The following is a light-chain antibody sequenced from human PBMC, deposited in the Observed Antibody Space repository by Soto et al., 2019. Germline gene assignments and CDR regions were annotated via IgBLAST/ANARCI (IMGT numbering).Light chain of an antibody. J-gene: IGKJ2*01. V-gene: IGKV3-11*01. Sequence: EIVLTQSPATLSLSPGERATLSCRASQSVSSYLAWYQQKPGQAPRLLIYDASNRATGIPARFSGSGSGTDFTLTIGSLEPEDFAVYYCQQRSHWPTFGQGTKLEIK. CDR1: QSVSSY. CDR2: DAS. CDR3: QQRSHWPT.